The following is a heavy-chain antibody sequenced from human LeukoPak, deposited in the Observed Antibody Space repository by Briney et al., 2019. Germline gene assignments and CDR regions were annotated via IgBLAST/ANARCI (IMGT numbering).Heavy chain of an antibody. CDR2: IIPILGIA. V-gene: IGHV1-69*04. J-gene: IGHJ4*02. CDR1: GYTFINHD. Sequence: SVKVSCKGYGYTFINHDIDWVRQAAGQGLEWMGRIIPILGIANYAQKLQGRVTITADKSTSTAYMELSSLRSEDTAVYYCAVRMTTVTTGEFWGQGTLVTVSS. CDR3: AVRMTTVTTGEF. D-gene: IGHD4-17*01.